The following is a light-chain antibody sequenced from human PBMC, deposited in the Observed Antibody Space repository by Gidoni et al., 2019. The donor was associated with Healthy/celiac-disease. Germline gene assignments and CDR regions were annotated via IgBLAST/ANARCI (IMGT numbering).Light chain of an antibody. CDR1: QSVSSY. V-gene: IGKV3-11*01. J-gene: IGKJ2*01. Sequence: EIVLTQSPATLSLSPGERATLSCRASQSVSSYLAWYQQKPGQAPRLLIYDASNRATGIPARFSGSGSGTDFTLTSSSLEPEDFAVYYCQQRSNWLYTFXQXTKLEIK. CDR2: DAS. CDR3: QQRSNWLYT.